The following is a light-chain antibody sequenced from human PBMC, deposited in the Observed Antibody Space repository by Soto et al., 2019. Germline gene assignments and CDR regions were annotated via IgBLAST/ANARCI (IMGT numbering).Light chain of an antibody. V-gene: IGKV1-39*01. CDR3: QRSDSTPLT. Sequence: DIQMTQSPSSLSASVGDRVTITCRASQSISRYLNWYQQEPGQAPKLLIYAASSLQSGVPSRFSGSGSGTDFTLTISSLQPEDFATYYCQRSDSTPLTFGGGTKVEIK. CDR1: QSISRY. J-gene: IGKJ4*01. CDR2: AAS.